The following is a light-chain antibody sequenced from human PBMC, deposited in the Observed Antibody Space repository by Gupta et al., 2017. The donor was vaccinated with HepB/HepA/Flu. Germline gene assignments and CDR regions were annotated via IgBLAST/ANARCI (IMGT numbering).Light chain of an antibody. CDR1: QSVITN. Sequence: DIVMTQSPATLSVSLGERATLTCRASQSVITNLAWYQQKPGQAPRLLIDGASTRATGIPARFSGSASGTEFTLTISILHPEDFAVYCCQQDDNWPLTFGGGTKVEIK. CDR3: QQDDNWPLT. CDR2: GAS. J-gene: IGKJ4*01. V-gene: IGKV3-15*01.